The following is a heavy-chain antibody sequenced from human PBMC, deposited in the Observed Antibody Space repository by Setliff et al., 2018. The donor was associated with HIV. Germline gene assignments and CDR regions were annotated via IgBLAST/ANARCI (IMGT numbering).Heavy chain of an antibody. CDR1: GGSFNDYY. CDR2: IDHSGST. CDR3: ARGLNYYGSGSYLPLGY. V-gene: IGHV4-34*01. D-gene: IGHD3-10*01. J-gene: IGHJ4*02. Sequence: SETLSLTCAVYGGSFNDYYWTWIRQPPGRGLEWIGEIDHSGSTKYHASLKSRVTISIDTSKNQISLKLSSVTAADTAVYYCARGLNYYGSGSYLPLGYWGQGTLVTVSS.